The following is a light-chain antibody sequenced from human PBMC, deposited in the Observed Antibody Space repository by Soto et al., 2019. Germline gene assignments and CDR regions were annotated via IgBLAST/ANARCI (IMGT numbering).Light chain of an antibody. CDR2: DAS. CDR1: QSVSSSY. CDR3: QQYGSSSYT. J-gene: IGKJ2*01. Sequence: EIVLTQSPGTLSLSPGERATLSCRASQSVSSSYLAWYQQKPGQAPRLLIYDASSRATGIPGRFSGSGSGTDCTLTISRLEPEDFAVYYCQQYGSSSYTFGQGTKLEIK. V-gene: IGKV3-20*01.